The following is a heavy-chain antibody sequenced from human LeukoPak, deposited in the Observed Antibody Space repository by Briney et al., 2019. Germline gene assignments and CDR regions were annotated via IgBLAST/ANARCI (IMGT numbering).Heavy chain of an antibody. D-gene: IGHD2-2*01. J-gene: IGHJ5*02. CDR3: ARGFGYCSSTSCRRWWFDP. Sequence: SETLSLTCAVYGGSFSGYYWSWIRQPPGKGLEWIGEINHSGSTNYNPSLKSRVTISVDTSKNQFSLKLSSVTAADTAVHYCARGFGYCSSTSCRRWWFDPWGQGTLVTVSS. CDR1: GGSFSGYY. CDR2: INHSGST. V-gene: IGHV4-34*01.